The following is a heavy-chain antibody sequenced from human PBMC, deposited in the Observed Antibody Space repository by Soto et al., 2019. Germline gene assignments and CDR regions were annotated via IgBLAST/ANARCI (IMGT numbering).Heavy chain of an antibody. Sequence: QVQLVESGGGVVQPGRSLRLSCAASGFTFSSYGMHWVRQAPGKGLEWVAVISYDGSNKYYADSVKGRITISRDNSRNPLYLQMNNLRAEDTAMYYCARDLGNNHGSFAYWGQGTLVTVSS. CDR1: GFTFSSYG. V-gene: IGHV3-30*03. J-gene: IGHJ4*02. D-gene: IGHD1-1*01. CDR2: ISYDGSNK. CDR3: ARDLGNNHGSFAY.